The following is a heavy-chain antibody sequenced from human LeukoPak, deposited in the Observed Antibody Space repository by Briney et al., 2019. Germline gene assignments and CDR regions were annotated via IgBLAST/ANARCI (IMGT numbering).Heavy chain of an antibody. Sequence: GGSLRLSCAASGFTFSSYSMHWVRQAPGKGLEWVAVIWYDGSNKYYADSVKGRFTISRDNSKNTLYLQMNSLRAEDTAVYYCARDGDYDSSGYLSHWGQGTLVTVSS. D-gene: IGHD3-22*01. CDR3: ARDGDYDSSGYLSH. J-gene: IGHJ4*02. V-gene: IGHV3-33*08. CDR2: IWYDGSNK. CDR1: GFTFSSYS.